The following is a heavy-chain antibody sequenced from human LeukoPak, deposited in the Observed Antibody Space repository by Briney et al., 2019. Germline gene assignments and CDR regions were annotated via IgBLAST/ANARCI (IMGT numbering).Heavy chain of an antibody. CDR1: GFTFDDYV. V-gene: IGHV3-9*01. D-gene: IGHD3-22*01. Sequence: GRSLRLSCAASGFTFDDYVMHWVRQAPGKGLEWVSGISWNSGSIGYADSVKGRFTISRDNAKNSLYLQMNSLRAEDTALYYCAKANDYYDSSGSFDYWGQGTLVTVSS. CDR2: ISWNSGSI. CDR3: AKANDYYDSSGSFDY. J-gene: IGHJ4*02.